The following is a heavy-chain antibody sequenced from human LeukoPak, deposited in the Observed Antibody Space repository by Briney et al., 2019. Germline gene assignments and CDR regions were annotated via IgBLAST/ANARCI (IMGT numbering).Heavy chain of an antibody. J-gene: IGHJ5*02. Sequence: SVKVSCKASGGTFSSYAISWVRQAPGQGLEWMGGIIPIFGTANYAQKFQGRVTITTDESTSTDYMELSSLRSEDTAVYYCARLLGRFLEWLRFDPWGQGTLVTVSS. V-gene: IGHV1-69*05. CDR2: IIPIFGTA. CDR3: ARLLGRFLEWLRFDP. D-gene: IGHD3-3*01. CDR1: GGTFSSYA.